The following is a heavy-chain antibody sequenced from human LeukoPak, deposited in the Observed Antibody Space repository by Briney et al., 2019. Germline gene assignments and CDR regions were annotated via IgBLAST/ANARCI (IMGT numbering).Heavy chain of an antibody. V-gene: IGHV3-30*04. J-gene: IGHJ4*02. CDR1: GFTFSSYA. Sequence: GRSLRLSCAASGFTFSSYAMHWVRQAPGKGLEWVAVISYDGSNKYYADYVKGRFTISRDNSKNTLYLQMNSLRAEDTAVYYCARGEDGYYYGSGSHLWGQGTLVTVSS. D-gene: IGHD3-10*01. CDR3: ARGEDGYYYGSGSHL. CDR2: ISYDGSNK.